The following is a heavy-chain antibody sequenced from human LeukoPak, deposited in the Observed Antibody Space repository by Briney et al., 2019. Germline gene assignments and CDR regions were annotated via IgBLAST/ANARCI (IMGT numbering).Heavy chain of an antibody. CDR1: GYTFTSYY. D-gene: IGHD3-22*01. V-gene: IGHV1-46*01. CDR3: ARNLASPADSSGYYAFQH. CDR2: INPSGGST. J-gene: IGHJ1*01. Sequence: ASVKVSCKASGYTFTSYYMHWVRQAPGQGLEWMGIINPSGGSTSYARKFQGRVTMTRDTSTSTVYMELSSLRSEDTAVYYCARNLASPADSSGYYAFQHWGQGTLVTVSS.